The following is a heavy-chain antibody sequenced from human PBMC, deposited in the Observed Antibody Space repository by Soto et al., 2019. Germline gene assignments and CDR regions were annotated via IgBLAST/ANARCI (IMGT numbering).Heavy chain of an antibody. CDR3: ATQAGAAAHLYYFDY. V-gene: IGHV3-23*01. CDR2: ISGSGGST. J-gene: IGHJ4*02. D-gene: IGHD6-13*01. CDR1: GFTFSRYA. Sequence: GGSLRLSCAASGFTFSRYAMSWVRQAPGRGLEWVSAISGSGGSTYYADFVKGRFTISRDNSKNTLYLQMNALRAEDTAVYYCATQAGAAAHLYYFDYWGQGTLVTVSS.